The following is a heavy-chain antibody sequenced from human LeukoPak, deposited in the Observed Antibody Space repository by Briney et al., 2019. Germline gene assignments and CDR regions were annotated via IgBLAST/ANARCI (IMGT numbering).Heavy chain of an antibody. CDR3: AREIIGGASFLDY. J-gene: IGHJ4*02. D-gene: IGHD1-26*01. V-gene: IGHV3-48*01. Sequence: GGSLRLSCAASGFTFSSYSMNWVRQAPGKGLEWVSYICSSGTTIYYADSVKSRFTISRDNANNSLYLQMNSLRVEDTAVYYCAREIIGGASFLDYWGQGTLVTVSS. CDR1: GFTFSSYS. CDR2: ICSSGTTI.